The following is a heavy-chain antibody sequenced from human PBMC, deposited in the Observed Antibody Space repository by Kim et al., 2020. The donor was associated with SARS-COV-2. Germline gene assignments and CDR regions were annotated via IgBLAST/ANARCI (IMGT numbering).Heavy chain of an antibody. D-gene: IGHD5-18*01. CDR2: IIPIFGTA. V-gene: IGHV1-69*13. J-gene: IGHJ4*02. CDR3: ARAGSYSDGEGYFDY. Sequence: SVKVSCKASGGTFSSYAISWVRQAPGQGLEWMGGIIPIFGTANYAQKFQGRVTITADESTSTAYMELSSLRSEDTAVYYCARAGSYSDGEGYFDYWGQGTLVTVSS. CDR1: GGTFSSYA.